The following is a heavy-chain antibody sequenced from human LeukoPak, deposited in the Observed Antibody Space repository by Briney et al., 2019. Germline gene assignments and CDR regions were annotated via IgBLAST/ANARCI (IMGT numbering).Heavy chain of an antibody. J-gene: IGHJ4*02. D-gene: IGHD3-3*01. Sequence: SGGSLRLSCAASGFTLSDYGMHWVRQAPGKGLEWVAFVRYDGSSNYYANSVKGRFTISRDNSKNTLYLQMNSLRAEDTAVYYCAKDPNYDFWNAYSPYYFDSWGQGTLVTVST. V-gene: IGHV3-30*02. CDR3: AKDPNYDFWNAYSPYYFDS. CDR2: VRYDGSSN. CDR1: GFTLSDYG.